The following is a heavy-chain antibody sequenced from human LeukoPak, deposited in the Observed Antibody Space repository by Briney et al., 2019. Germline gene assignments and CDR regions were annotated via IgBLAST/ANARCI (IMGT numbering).Heavy chain of an antibody. V-gene: IGHV3-21*01. D-gene: IGHD3-22*01. Sequence: PGGSLRLSCAASGFTFSSYTMNWVRQAPGKGLEWVSSISSSSSYIHYTDSVKGRFTISRDNAKNSLYLQMNSLRAEDTAVYYCARYYYDSSGYSSEAFDIWGQGTMVTVSS. CDR2: ISSSSSYI. J-gene: IGHJ3*02. CDR3: ARYYYDSSGYSSEAFDI. CDR1: GFTFSSYT.